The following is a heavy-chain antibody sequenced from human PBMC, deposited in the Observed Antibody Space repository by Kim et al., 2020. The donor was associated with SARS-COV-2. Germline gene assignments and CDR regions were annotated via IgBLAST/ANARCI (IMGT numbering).Heavy chain of an antibody. Sequence: SETLSLTCTVSGGSISSGSYYWGWIRQPPGKGLEWIGSIYYSGSTYDNPSLKGRVTISVDTSKHQFSLTLSSVTAADTAVYYCARVDRAMVNYWGQGTLVTDST. D-gene: IGHD5-18*01. CDR2: IYYSGST. CDR3: ARVDRAMVNY. J-gene: IGHJ4*02. CDR1: GGSISSGSYY. V-gene: IGHV4-39*01.